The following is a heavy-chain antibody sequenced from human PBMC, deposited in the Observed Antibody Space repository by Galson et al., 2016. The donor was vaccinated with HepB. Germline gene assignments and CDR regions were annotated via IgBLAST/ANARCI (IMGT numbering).Heavy chain of an antibody. D-gene: IGHD6-6*01. CDR1: GFTFSSYA. J-gene: IGHJ2*01. V-gene: IGHV3-30*04. CDR3: ARDRSISSVFVRYFDL. CDR2: ISYDGSNE. Sequence: SLRLSCAASGFTFSSYAMHWVRQAPGKGLEWVAVISYDGSNEYYADSVKGRFTISRDNSKNTLYLQMNSLIAEDTAVYYCARDRSISSVFVRYFDLWGRGTLVTVSS.